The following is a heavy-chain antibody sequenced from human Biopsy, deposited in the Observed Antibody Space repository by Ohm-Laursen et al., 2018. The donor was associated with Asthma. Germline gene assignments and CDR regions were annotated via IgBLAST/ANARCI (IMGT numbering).Heavy chain of an antibody. V-gene: IGHV1-18*01. D-gene: IGHD3-10*01. J-gene: IGHJ6*02. CDR2: ISVYNGST. CDR3: ARAVDYSHYYGIDV. CDR1: GYTFNSAG. Sequence: ASVKVSCKTSGYTFNSAGITWVRQAPGQGLEWMGWISVYNGSTKVAQKLQDRVTMIADTSTSTAYMELRSLRSDDTAVYFCARAVDYSHYYGIDVWGQGTTVTVS.